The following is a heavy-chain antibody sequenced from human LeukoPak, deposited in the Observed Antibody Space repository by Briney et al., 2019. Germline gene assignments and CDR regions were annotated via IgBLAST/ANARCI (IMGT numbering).Heavy chain of an antibody. V-gene: IGHV4-61*08. CDR3: ATQTGAGGAYYFDY. D-gene: IGHD7-27*01. CDR2: IYYSGST. J-gene: IGHJ4*02. Sequence: SQTLSLTCTVSGGSISSGGYYWSWIRQPPGKGLEWIGYIYYSGSTNYNPSLKSRVTISVDTSKNQFSLKLSSVTAADTAVYYCATQTGAGGAYYFDYWGQGTLVTVSS. CDR1: GGSISSGGYY.